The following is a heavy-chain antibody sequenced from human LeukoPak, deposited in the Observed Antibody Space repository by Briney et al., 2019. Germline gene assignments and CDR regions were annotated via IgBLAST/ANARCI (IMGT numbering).Heavy chain of an antibody. CDR2: ISGSGDTT. D-gene: IGHD6-13*01. CDR1: GFTFSSYA. Sequence: GGSLRLSCAASGFTFSSYAMNWVRQAPGKGLEWVSFISGSGDTTYYADSVKGRFTISRDNSKNTLYLQMNSLRAEDTAVYYCARVTRSWGSMDYWGQGTLVTVSS. J-gene: IGHJ4*02. CDR3: ARVTRSWGSMDY. V-gene: IGHV3-23*01.